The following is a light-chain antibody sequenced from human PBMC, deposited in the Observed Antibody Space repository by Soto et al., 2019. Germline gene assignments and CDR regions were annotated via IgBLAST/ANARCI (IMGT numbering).Light chain of an antibody. V-gene: IGKV3-15*01. CDR2: GAS. Sequence: EMVMTQSPATLSVSPGERATLSCRARRSVSTNVAWYQQKPSQAPRLLIYGASTRATGTPARFSGSGSGTEFTLTISSLQSEDSAVYYCQQYNNWSYTFGQGTKLEIK. CDR3: QQYNNWSYT. J-gene: IGKJ2*01. CDR1: RSVSTN.